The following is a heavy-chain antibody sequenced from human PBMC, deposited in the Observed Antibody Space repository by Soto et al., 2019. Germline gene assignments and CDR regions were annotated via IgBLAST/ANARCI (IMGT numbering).Heavy chain of an antibody. CDR2: FDPEDGET. CDR1: GGTFSSYF. CDR3: ATGGSGWYRVYYYSMDV. J-gene: IGHJ6*02. V-gene: IGHV1-24*01. Sequence: ASVKVSCKVSGGTFSSYFINWVRQAPGKGLEWMGGFDPEDGETIYAQKFQGRVTMTEDTSTDTAYMELSSLRSEDTAVYYCATGGSGWYRVYYYSMDVWGQGTTVTVSS. D-gene: IGHD6-19*01.